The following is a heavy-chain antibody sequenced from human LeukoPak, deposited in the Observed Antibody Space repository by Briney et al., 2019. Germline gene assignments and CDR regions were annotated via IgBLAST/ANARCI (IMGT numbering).Heavy chain of an antibody. D-gene: IGHD5-18*01. V-gene: IGHV1-46*01. CDR3: ARFHSSLHTAGDY. CDR2: INPSGGGT. CDR1: GYTFTSYH. Sequence: ASVKVPCESSGYTFTSYHMHWVRQAPGQGLEWMGIINPSGGGTSYAQNFQGRVTMTRDTSTSTVYMKLSSLKSEDTAVYYCARFHSSLHTAGDYWGQGTLVTVSS. J-gene: IGHJ4*02.